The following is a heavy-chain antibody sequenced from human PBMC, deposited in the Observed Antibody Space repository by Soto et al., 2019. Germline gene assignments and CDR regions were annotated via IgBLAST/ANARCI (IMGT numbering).Heavy chain of an antibody. CDR1: GFIFNNYA. CDR3: AICPCTVAVDSTESWFGP. Sequence: GGSLRLSCAASGFIFNNYAMTWVRQAPGKGLEWISAIGGSGKRTYYADSVKGRFTISRDNSKNTLYLEMSSLRAEDTAVYYCAICPCTVAVDSTESWFGPWGQGTLVTVSS. D-gene: IGHD4-4*01. V-gene: IGHV3-23*01. CDR2: IGGSGKRT. J-gene: IGHJ5*02.